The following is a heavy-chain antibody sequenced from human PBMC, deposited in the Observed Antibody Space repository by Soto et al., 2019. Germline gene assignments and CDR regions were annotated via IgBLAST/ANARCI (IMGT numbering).Heavy chain of an antibody. J-gene: IGHJ4*02. CDR2: IGGTGART. Sequence: EVQLLESGGGLVQPGGSLRLSCAGSGFAFSFYAMTWVRQAPGKGLEWVSGIGGTGARTHYADSVKARFTISRDNSKNTLYLQMNSLRPEDTALYYCTSTYSSNWYAGNWGQGTLVSVSS. CDR3: TSTYSSNWYAGN. CDR1: GFAFSFYA. V-gene: IGHV3-23*01. D-gene: IGHD6-13*01.